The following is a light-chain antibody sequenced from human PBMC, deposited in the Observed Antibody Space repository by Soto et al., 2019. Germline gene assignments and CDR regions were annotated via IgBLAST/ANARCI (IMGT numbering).Light chain of an antibody. CDR3: CSYAGSSEV. J-gene: IGLJ2*01. CDR1: SSDVGGYNY. CDR2: DVS. Sequence: QSALTQPRSVSGSPGQSVTISCTGTSSDVGGYNYVSWYQQHPGKAPKLMIYDVSKRPSGVPDRFSGSKSGNTASLTISGLQAEDEADYYFCSYAGSSEVFGGGSKVTVL. V-gene: IGLV2-11*01.